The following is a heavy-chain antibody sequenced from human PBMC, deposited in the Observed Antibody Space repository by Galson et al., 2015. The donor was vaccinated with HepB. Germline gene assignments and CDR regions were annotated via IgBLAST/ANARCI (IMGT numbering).Heavy chain of an antibody. CDR1: GYSFAKYG. CDR3: AKYGDRAAPTLTTRNYFDY. D-gene: IGHD4-17*01. V-gene: IGHV1-18*01. J-gene: IGHJ4*02. CDR2: ISAYNAHI. Sequence: SVKVSCKASGYSFAKYGISWVRQAPGQGLEWMGWISAYNAHINYAQKFQGRLTVTTDTSTNTAYMELTNLRSDDTAVYYCAKYGDRAAPTLTTRNYFDYWGQGTMVTGSS.